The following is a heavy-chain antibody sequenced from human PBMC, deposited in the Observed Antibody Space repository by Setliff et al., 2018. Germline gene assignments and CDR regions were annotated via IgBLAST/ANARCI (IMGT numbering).Heavy chain of an antibody. J-gene: IGHJ6*03. D-gene: IGHD5-18*01. V-gene: IGHV1-8*01. CDR2: MNPTSGNT. CDR1: GYTFTSYD. CDR3: ARVRLFKDTAMVPYYMDV. Sequence: ALVKVSCKASGYTFTSYDINWVRQATGQGLEWMGWMNPTSGNTGYAQKFQGRVTMTRDTSISTAYMELSRLRSDDTAVYYCARVRLFKDTAMVPYYMDVWGKGTTVTVSS.